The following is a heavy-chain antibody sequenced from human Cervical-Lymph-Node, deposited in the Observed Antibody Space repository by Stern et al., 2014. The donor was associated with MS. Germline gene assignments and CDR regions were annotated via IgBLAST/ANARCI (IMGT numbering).Heavy chain of an antibody. J-gene: IGHJ6*02. D-gene: IGHD4-17*01. CDR2: IHYSGAT. V-gene: IGHV4-59*12. CDR3: ARDPGYGDYYYSGMDV. Sequence: QVQLQESGPRLVKPSETLSLTCTVSVGSISSYYWTWLRQSPGKGLEWIGYIHYSGATDYNPSLKSRVSISVDTSKNQFSLKLGSVTAADTAVYYCARDPGYGDYYYSGMDVWGQGTTVTVSS. CDR1: VGSISSYY.